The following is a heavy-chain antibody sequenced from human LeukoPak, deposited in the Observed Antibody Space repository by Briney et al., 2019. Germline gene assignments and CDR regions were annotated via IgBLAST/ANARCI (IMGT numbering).Heavy chain of an antibody. CDR1: GYSFSTYT. J-gene: IGHJ4*02. CDR2: INAGNGNT. CDR3: AREIDRDDYNRFFDY. Sequence: ASVKVSCKASGYSFSTYTMHWVRQAPGQRLEWMGWINAGNGNTKYSQNFQGRVTITRDTSANTAYMEMSSLRSEDTAVYYCAREIDRDDYNRFFDYWGQGTLVSASS. V-gene: IGHV1-3*01. D-gene: IGHD5-24*01.